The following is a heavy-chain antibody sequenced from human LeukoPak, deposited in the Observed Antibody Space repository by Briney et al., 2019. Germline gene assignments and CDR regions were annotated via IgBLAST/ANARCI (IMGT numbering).Heavy chain of an antibody. CDR2: RHQSGST. CDR3: ARLIGLGEVSPYFDY. V-gene: IGHV4-59*01. J-gene: IGHJ4*02. D-gene: IGHD3-16*02. Sequence: SETLSLTCTVSGGSISNDHWTWIRQSPGKSLEWIGCRHQSGSTHYNPSLRSRVTISVDMSKSQFSLKLNSVTAPDTAVYYCARLIGLGEVSPYFDYWGQGRLVTVSS. CDR1: GGSISNDH.